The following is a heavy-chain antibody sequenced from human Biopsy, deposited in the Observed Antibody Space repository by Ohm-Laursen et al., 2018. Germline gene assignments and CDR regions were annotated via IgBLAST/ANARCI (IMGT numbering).Heavy chain of an antibody. Sequence: SVKVSCKPSGGPPSNYAFGWVRHAPRQGLEWVGRIVPILGHLNYAQRFQGRASFTADKSTTYVYMELSRLTSGDTAVYYCAADADGYYTEFDYWGPGTLVTVSS. V-gene: IGHV1-69*04. CDR2: IVPILGHL. CDR3: AADADGYYTEFDY. D-gene: IGHD3-3*01. CDR1: GGPPSNYA. J-gene: IGHJ4*02.